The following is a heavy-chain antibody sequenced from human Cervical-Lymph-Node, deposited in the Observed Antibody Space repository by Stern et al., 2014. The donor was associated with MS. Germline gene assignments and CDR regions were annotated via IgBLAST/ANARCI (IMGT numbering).Heavy chain of an antibody. CDR2: IYPGHSDT. V-gene: IGHV5-51*01. J-gene: IGHJ4*02. Sequence: VQLVQSGAEVKKPGESLKISWKGSGYSFTSYWIGWVRQVPGKGLEWVGIIYPGHSDTRYSPSFQGQVTISADKSISTACLQWSSLKASDTAMYYCARLPGGYGGPLDYWGQGTLVTVSS. CDR3: ARLPGGYGGPLDY. D-gene: IGHD4-23*01. CDR1: GYSFTSYW.